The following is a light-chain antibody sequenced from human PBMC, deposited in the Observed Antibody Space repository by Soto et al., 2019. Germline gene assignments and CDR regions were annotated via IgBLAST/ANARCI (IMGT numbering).Light chain of an antibody. J-gene: IGKJ1*01. V-gene: IGKV1-39*01. CDR1: QDIRGY. Sequence: IQMTQSPSSLSASAGDTVTITCRASQDIRGYLSWYQHKPGAAPSVLMFATSRLQRGVPSRFRGSGSGTIFTLTISGLQPEDFATYYCQQNFRPSWTFGQGT. CDR2: ATS. CDR3: QQNFRPSWT.